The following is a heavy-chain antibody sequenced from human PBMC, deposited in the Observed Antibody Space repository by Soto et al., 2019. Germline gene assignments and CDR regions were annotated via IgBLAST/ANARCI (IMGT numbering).Heavy chain of an antibody. V-gene: IGHV4-39*01. D-gene: IGHD3-22*01. Sequence: SETLSLTCTVSGGSISSSTYYWGWIRQPPGKGLEWIGSIYYSGSTYYNPSLKSRVTISVDTSKNQFSLKLSSVTAADTAVYYCARTYDSSGYYYDYWGQGTLVTVSS. CDR3: ARTYDSSGYYYDY. J-gene: IGHJ4*02. CDR1: GGSISSSTYY. CDR2: IYYSGST.